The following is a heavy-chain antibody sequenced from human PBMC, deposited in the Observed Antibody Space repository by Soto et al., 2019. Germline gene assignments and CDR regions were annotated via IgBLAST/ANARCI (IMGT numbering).Heavy chain of an antibody. Sequence: QVQLVQSGGGVVQPGRSLRLSCVASGFIFSTYGMHWVRQVPGKGLEWVAHISYDGSNEYYADSVKGRFTVSRDNDKNTLDLQMNGLKTEDTALYYCTKEYIVGTTWGYFESWGQGALVIVS. J-gene: IGHJ4*02. V-gene: IGHV3-30*18. CDR2: ISYDGSNE. CDR1: GFIFSTYG. D-gene: IGHD1-1*01. CDR3: TKEYIVGTTWGYFES.